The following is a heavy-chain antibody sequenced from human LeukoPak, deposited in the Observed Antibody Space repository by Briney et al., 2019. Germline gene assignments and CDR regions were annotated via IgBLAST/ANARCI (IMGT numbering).Heavy chain of an antibody. V-gene: IGHV3-21*01. CDR1: GFTFSSYS. D-gene: IGHD6-19*01. CDR3: ARAPIAVAYFDY. J-gene: IGHJ4*02. CDR2: ISSSSSYI. Sequence: GGSLRLSCAASGFTFSSYSMNWVRQAPGKGLEWVSSISSSSSYIYYADSVKGRLTISRDNAKNSLYLQMNSLRAEDTAVYYCARAPIAVAYFDYWGQGTLVTVSS.